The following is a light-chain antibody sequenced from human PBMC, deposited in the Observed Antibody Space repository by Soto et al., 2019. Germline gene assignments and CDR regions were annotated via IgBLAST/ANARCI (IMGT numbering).Light chain of an antibody. Sequence: EVVLTQSPVSLSLSPGERATFSCRASQSVGSNFFAWYQQKPGQAPRLLIYGATSRATGYPDRISGSGSGTDFTLTISRLEPENFAVYYCQQFESSVTFGQGTKVEI. CDR1: QSVGSNF. V-gene: IGKV3-20*01. J-gene: IGKJ1*01. CDR3: QQFESSVT. CDR2: GAT.